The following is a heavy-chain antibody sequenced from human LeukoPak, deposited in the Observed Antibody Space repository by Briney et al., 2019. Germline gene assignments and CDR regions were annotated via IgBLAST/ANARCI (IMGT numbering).Heavy chain of an antibody. CDR1: GFTFSSYG. D-gene: IGHD6-19*01. CDR3: AKVRWDNSGWYYLDS. CDR2: ISGSGGST. J-gene: IGHJ4*02. V-gene: IGHV3-23*01. Sequence: GGSLRLSCAASGFTFSSYGMSWVRQAPGKGLEWVSAISGSGGSTYYADSVKGRFTISRDNSKSTLYLQMNSLRTEDTAVYYCAKVRWDNSGWYYLDSWGQGTLVTVSS.